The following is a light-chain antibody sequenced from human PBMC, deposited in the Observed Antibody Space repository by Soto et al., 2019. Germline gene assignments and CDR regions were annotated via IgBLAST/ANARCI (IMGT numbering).Light chain of an antibody. Sequence: EIVLTQYPATLSLSPGERATLSCRASQGVSSYLAWYQQKPSQAPRLLIYDASNRATGIPARFNGSGPGTDFTVTISSLEPEDCAVCYCQQRSNWPTFGGGTKVEIK. CDR1: QGVSSY. J-gene: IGKJ4*01. CDR2: DAS. CDR3: QQRSNWPT. V-gene: IGKV3D-11*01.